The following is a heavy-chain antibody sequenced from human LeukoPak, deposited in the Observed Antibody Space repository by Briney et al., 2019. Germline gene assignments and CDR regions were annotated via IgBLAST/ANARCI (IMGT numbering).Heavy chain of an antibody. J-gene: IGHJ6*03. Sequence: PSETLSLTCAVYGGSFSGYYWSWIRQPPGKGLEWIGKINHSGSTNYNPSLKSRVTISVDTSKNQFSLKLSSVTAADTAVYYCARARYSNGSRYYMDVWGKGTTVTVPS. D-gene: IGHD5-18*01. CDR2: INHSGST. CDR1: GGSFSGYY. CDR3: ARARYSNGSRYYMDV. V-gene: IGHV4-34*01.